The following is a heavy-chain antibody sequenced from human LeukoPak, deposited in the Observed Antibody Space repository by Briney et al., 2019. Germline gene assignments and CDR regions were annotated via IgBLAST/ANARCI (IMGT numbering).Heavy chain of an antibody. D-gene: IGHD5-18*01. CDR1: GGSISSYY. CDR2: IYYSGRT. Sequence: PSETLSLTCTVSGGSISSYYWSWIRQPPGKGLEWIWYIYYSGRTNYNPSLKSRVTISVDKSKNQFSLKLSSVTAADTAVYYCARDVTAMAYFDYWGQGTLVTVSS. J-gene: IGHJ4*02. V-gene: IGHV4-59*01. CDR3: ARDVTAMAYFDY.